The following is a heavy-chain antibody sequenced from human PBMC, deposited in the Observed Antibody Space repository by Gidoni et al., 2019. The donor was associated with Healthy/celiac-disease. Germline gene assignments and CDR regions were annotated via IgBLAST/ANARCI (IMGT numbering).Heavy chain of an antibody. CDR2: MNPNSGNT. Sequence: QVQLVQSGAEVKKPGASVKVSCKASGYTFTSYDINWVRQATGQGLEWMGWMNPNSGNTGYAQKFQGRVTMTRNTSISTAYMELSSLRSEDTAVYYCARAHRLKHSNYYYYYMDVWGKGTTVTVSS. CDR1: GYTFTSYD. J-gene: IGHJ6*03. CDR3: ARAHRLKHSNYYYYYMDV. D-gene: IGHD4-4*01. V-gene: IGHV1-8*01.